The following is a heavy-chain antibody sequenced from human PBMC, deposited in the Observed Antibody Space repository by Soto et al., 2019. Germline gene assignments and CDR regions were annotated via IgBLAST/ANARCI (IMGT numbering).Heavy chain of an antibody. D-gene: IGHD2-2*01. CDR2: INHSGST. CDR1: GGSFSGYY. Sequence: LETLSLTCAVYGGSFSGYYWSWIRQPPGKGLEWIGEINHSGSTNYNPSLKSRVTISVDTSKNQFSLKLSSVTAADTAVYYCAREGPVNCSSTSCYLDNPFAIWGQGTMVTVSS. J-gene: IGHJ3*02. V-gene: IGHV4-34*01. CDR3: AREGPVNCSSTSCYLDNPFAI.